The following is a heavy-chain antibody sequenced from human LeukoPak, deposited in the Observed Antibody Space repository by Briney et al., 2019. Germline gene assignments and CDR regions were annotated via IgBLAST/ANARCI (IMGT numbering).Heavy chain of an antibody. J-gene: IGHJ5*02. D-gene: IGHD6-13*01. CDR3: AREGIADNWFDP. CDR1: GFTFSSYA. Sequence: GGSLRPSCAASGFTFSSYAMHWVRQAPGKGLEWVAVISYDGSNKYYADSVKGRFTISRDNSKNTLYLQMNSLRAEDTAVYYCAREGIADNWFDPWGQGTLVTVSS. CDR2: ISYDGSNK. V-gene: IGHV3-30-3*01.